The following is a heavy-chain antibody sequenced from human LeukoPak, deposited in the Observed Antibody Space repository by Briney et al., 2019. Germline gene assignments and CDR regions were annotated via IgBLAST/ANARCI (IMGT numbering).Heavy chain of an antibody. Sequence: GSLRLSCAASGFTCSSYAMSWVRQAPGKGLKWIGEINHSGSTNYNPSLKSRVIMSVDTSKNQFSLKLSSVTAADTAVYYCARVDSYYYDSSDYSNFDYWGQGTLVTVSS. CDR1: GFTCSSYA. J-gene: IGHJ4*02. V-gene: IGHV4-34*01. D-gene: IGHD3-22*01. CDR2: INHSGST. CDR3: ARVDSYYYDSSDYSNFDY.